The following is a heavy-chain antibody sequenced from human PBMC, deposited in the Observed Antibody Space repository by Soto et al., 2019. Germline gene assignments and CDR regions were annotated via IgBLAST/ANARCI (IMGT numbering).Heavy chain of an antibody. D-gene: IGHD6-13*01. V-gene: IGHV4-39*01. J-gene: IGHJ6*02. CDR1: GGSISSSSYY. Sequence: LSLTCTVSGGSISSSSYYWGWIRQPPGKGLEWIGSIYYSGSTYYNPSLKSRVTISVDTSKNQFSLKLSSVTAADTAVYYCARQEYSSSWYYYYGMDVWGQGTTVTVSS. CDR2: IYYSGST. CDR3: ARQEYSSSWYYYYGMDV.